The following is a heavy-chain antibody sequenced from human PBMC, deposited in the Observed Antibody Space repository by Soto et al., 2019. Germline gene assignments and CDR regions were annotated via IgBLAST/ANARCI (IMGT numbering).Heavy chain of an antibody. CDR3: ARDRKGAVAGEDDAFDI. CDR1: GFTFSSYS. D-gene: IGHD6-19*01. V-gene: IGHV3-21*01. CDR2: ISSSSSYI. J-gene: IGHJ3*02. Sequence: GGSLRLSCAASGFTFSSYSMNWVRQAPGKGLEWVSSISSSSSYIYYADSVKGRFTISRDNAKNSLYLQMNSLRAEDTAVYYCARDRKGAVAGEDDAFDIWGQGTMVTVSS.